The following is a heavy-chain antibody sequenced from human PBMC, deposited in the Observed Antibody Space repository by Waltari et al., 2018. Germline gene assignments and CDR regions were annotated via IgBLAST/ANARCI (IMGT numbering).Heavy chain of an antibody. V-gene: IGHV1-8*03. J-gene: IGHJ5*02. Sequence: QVQLVQSGAEVKKPGASVKVSCKASGYTFTSYDINWVRQATGQGLEWMGWMNPNSGNTGYAQKFQGRVTITTDESTSTAYMELSSLRSEDTAVYYCASAYSSSGYGWFDPWGQGTLVTVSS. CDR2: MNPNSGNT. D-gene: IGHD6-13*01. CDR1: GYTFTSYD. CDR3: ASAYSSSGYGWFDP.